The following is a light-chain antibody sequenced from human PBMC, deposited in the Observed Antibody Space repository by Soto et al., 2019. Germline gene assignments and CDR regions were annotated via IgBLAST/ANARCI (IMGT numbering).Light chain of an antibody. J-gene: IGKJ4*01. CDR1: QGISSY. CDR2: AAS. CDR3: QQYYSYPLT. V-gene: IGKV1-8*01. Sequence: AIRMTQSPSSLSASTGDRVTITCRASQGISSYLAWYQQKPGKAPKLLIYAASTLLSGVPSRFSGSGSGTDFTLTISCLQSEDFATYYCQQYYSYPLTFGGGXKVDIK.